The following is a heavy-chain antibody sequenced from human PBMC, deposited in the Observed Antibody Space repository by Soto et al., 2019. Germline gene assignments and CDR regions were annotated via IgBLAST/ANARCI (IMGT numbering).Heavy chain of an antibody. CDR2: ISTGNGNT. Sequence: ASVKVSCKAAGYTFTDYAMHWGRQAPGQRLEWMGWISTGNGNTKYSQKFQGRVTITRDTSATTAYMELSSLRSEDTAVYYCAKGSKMWTPDYWGQGTLVTVSS. CDR3: AKGSKMWTPDY. CDR1: GYTFTDYA. J-gene: IGHJ4*02. V-gene: IGHV1-3*04. D-gene: IGHD2-21*01.